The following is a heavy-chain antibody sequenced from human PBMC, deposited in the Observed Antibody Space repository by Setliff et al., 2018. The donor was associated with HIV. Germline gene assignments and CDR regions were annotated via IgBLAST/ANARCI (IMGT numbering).Heavy chain of an antibody. V-gene: IGHV4-34*01. CDR2: INHRGST. CDR1: GGSFSNYY. Sequence: SETLSLTCAVYGGSFSNYYWSWIRQPPGKGLEWIGEINHRGSTNYNPSLKSRVSISVDTSKNQFSLKLGPVTAADTAVYYCARCRGTLYYFDYWGQGTLVTVSS. CDR3: ARCRGTLYYFDY. J-gene: IGHJ4*02. D-gene: IGHD1-1*01.